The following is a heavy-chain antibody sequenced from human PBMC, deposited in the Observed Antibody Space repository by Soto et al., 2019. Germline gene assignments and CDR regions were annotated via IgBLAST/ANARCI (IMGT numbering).Heavy chain of an antibody. Sequence: GGSLRLSCAASGFKFSDYWMSWVRQAPGKGLEWVGNIKHDTSEAHYADSVKGRFTITRDNIKNFLFLQMRDLRAADTASYYCARDGLLFSGPYRPSRFAYGGLGALVTVSS. V-gene: IGHV3-7*03. CDR3: ARDGLLFSGPYRPSRFAY. J-gene: IGHJ4*02. CDR2: IKHDTSEA. CDR1: GFKFSDYW. D-gene: IGHD3-16*02.